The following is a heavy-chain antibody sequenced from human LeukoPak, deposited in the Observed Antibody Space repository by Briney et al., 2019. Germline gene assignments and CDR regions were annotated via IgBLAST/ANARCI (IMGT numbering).Heavy chain of an antibody. Sequence: RASVKVSCKASGYTFTSYAMNLVRQAPGQGLEWMGWINTNTGNPTYAQGFTGRFVFSLDTSVSTAYLQISSLKAEDTAVYYCARAPPYYYDKGFDPWGQGTLVTVSS. CDR2: INTNTGNP. J-gene: IGHJ5*02. D-gene: IGHD3-22*01. CDR1: GYTFTSYA. V-gene: IGHV7-4-1*02. CDR3: ARAPPYYYDKGFDP.